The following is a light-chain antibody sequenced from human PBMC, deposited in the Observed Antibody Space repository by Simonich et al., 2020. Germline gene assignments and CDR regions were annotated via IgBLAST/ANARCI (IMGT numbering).Light chain of an antibody. Sequence: EIVMTQSPATLSVSPGKRATLSCRASQSVSSTLAWYQQKPGQDPRLLISGASTRATGIPARFSDSGSGTEFTLTISSMQSEDFAVYYCQQYNNLPLTFGPGTKVDIK. CDR1: QSVSST. CDR3: QQYNNLPLT. J-gene: IGKJ3*01. CDR2: GAS. V-gene: IGKV3-15*01.